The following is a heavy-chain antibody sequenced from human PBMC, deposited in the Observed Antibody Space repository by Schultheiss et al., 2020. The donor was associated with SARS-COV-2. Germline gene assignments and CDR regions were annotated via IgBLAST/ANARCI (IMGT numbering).Heavy chain of an antibody. V-gene: IGHV5-10-1*01. CDR3: ARRRWLRPYYFDY. CDR1: GYSFTSYW. Sequence: GGSLRLSCKGSGYSFTSYWISWVRQMPGKGLEWMGRIDPSDSYTNYSPSFQGHVTISADKSISTAYLQWSSLKASDTAMYYCARRRWLRPYYFDYWGQGTLVTVSS. D-gene: IGHD5-24*01. CDR2: IDPSDSYT. J-gene: IGHJ4*02.